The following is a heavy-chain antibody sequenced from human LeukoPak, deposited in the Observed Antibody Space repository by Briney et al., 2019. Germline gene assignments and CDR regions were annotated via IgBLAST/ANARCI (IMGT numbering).Heavy chain of an antibody. V-gene: IGHV3-13*01. CDR3: ASSPAYSSSWYAIDD. Sequence: GGSLRLSCAASGFTFSNYDMHWVRQAAGKGLEWVSGIGTAGDTYYPASVKGRFTISRENAKNSLYLQMNSLSAGDTAVYYCASSPAYSSSWYAIDDWGQGTLVTVSS. CDR1: GFTFSNYD. CDR2: IGTAGDT. J-gene: IGHJ4*02. D-gene: IGHD6-13*01.